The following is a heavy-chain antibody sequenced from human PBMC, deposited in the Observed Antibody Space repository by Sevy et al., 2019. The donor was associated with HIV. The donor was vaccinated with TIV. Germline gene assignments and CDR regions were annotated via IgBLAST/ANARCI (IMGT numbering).Heavy chain of an antibody. CDR3: AREPYFFDKSGYYWDY. CDR2: VYHTGST. Sequence: SETLSLTCAVSRVSVSSDTYYWSWIRQPPGKGLEWIGSVYHTGSTNYSPSFKSRVTISVDTSKNQFSLRLFSVAAADTAVYYCAREPYFFDKSGYYWDYWGQGALVTVSS. D-gene: IGHD3-22*01. V-gene: IGHV4-61*01. J-gene: IGHJ4*02. CDR1: RVSVSSDTYY.